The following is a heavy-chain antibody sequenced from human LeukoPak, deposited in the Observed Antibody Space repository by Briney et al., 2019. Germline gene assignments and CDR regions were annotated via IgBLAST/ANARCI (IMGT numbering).Heavy chain of an antibody. Sequence: GGSLRLSCAASGFTFSDYYMSWIRQAPGKGLEWVSGIDGGAVKTYFADSVKGRFTISRDNSKNTVHLQMNSLRAEDTGVYYCVKESPHWAVTPGDWGQGTLVIVSS. V-gene: IGHV3-23*01. CDR3: VKESPHWAVTPGD. D-gene: IGHD4-17*01. J-gene: IGHJ4*02. CDR1: GFTFSDYY. CDR2: IDGGAVKT.